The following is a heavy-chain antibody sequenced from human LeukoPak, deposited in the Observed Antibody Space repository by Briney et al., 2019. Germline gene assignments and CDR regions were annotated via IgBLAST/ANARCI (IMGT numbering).Heavy chain of an antibody. D-gene: IGHD3-10*01. V-gene: IGHV3-23*01. CDR1: GFTFSSYA. Sequence: GGSLRLSCAASGFTFSSYAMSWVRQAPGKGLEWVSAISGSGGSTYYADSVKGRFTISRDNSKNTLYLQMNSLRAEDTAVYYCAKDFGWFGECLKGNYFDYWGQGTLVTVSS. J-gene: IGHJ4*02. CDR2: ISGSGGST. CDR3: AKDFGWFGECLKGNYFDY.